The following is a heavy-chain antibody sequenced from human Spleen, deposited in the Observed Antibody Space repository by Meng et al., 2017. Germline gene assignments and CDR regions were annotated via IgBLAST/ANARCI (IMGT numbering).Heavy chain of an antibody. CDR3: ARAYDSSGYTAFDI. Sequence: SGPTLVKPTQTLTLTCTFSGFSLSTSGVGVGWIRQPPGKALEWLALIYWNDDKRYSPSLKSRLTITKDTSKNQVVLTMTNMDPVDTATYYCARAYDSSGYTAFDIWGQGILVTVSS. J-gene: IGHJ3*02. CDR1: GFSLSTSGVG. V-gene: IGHV2-5*01. CDR2: IYWNDDK. D-gene: IGHD3-22*01.